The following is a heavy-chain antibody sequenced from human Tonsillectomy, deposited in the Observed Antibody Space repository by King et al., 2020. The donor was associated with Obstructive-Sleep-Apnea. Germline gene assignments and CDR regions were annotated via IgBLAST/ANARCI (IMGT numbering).Heavy chain of an antibody. CDR2: ISPTGIDT. CDR1: GFAFSDYY. V-gene: IGHV3-11*06. CDR3: ARGGEYAPNGVVDY. D-gene: IGHD2-2*01. J-gene: IGHJ4*02. Sequence: VQLVESGGGLVKPGGSLRLSCAASGFAFSDYYMRWLRQAPGKGLEWISYISPTGIDTNHADSVRGRITTSRDNAKGSLYLQMNNLRVEDTAVYYCARGGEYAPNGVVDYWGQGALVTVSS.